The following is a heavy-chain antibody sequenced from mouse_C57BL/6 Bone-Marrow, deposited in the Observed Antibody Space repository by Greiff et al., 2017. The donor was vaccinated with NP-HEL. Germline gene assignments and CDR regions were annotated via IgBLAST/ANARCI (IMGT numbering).Heavy chain of an antibody. J-gene: IGHJ3*01. CDR2: IDPENGDT. D-gene: IGHD2-3*01. Sequence: EVQLQESGAELVRPGASVTLSCTASGFNITDDYMHWVQQRPEQGLEWIGWIDPENGDTEYASQFQGKATITADTSSNTSYLQLSSLTSEDTAVYYCTTSGGYYPWCAYGGQGTLVTVSA. CDR3: TTSGGYYPWCAY. CDR1: GFNITDDY. V-gene: IGHV14-4*01.